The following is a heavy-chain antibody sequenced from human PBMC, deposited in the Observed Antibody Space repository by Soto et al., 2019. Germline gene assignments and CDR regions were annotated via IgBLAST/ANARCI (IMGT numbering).Heavy chain of an antibody. CDR3: ARDHEVFGVVSV. J-gene: IGHJ6*02. CDR2: TYYRSKWYN. Sequence: QALSLTCAISGDSVSSNSAACNLIRQSPSRGLEWLGRTYYRSKWYNDYAVSVKSRITINPDTSKNQFSLQLNSVTPEDTAVYYCARDHEVFGVVSVWGQGTTVTVSS. CDR1: GDSVSSNSAA. V-gene: IGHV6-1*01. D-gene: IGHD3-3*01.